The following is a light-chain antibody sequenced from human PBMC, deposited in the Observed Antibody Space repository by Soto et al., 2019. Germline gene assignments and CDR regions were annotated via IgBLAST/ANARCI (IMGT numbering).Light chain of an antibody. V-gene: IGKV3-11*01. CDR3: QQRSNWPPPT. CDR2: DAS. CDR1: QSVGTY. J-gene: IGKJ5*01. Sequence: EIVLTQSPATLSLSPGERATLSCRASQSVGTYLAGYQHKPGQAPRLLIYDASNRASGIPARFSGSGSGTDFTLTISSLEPEDFAIYYCQQRSNWPPPTFGLGTRLEIK.